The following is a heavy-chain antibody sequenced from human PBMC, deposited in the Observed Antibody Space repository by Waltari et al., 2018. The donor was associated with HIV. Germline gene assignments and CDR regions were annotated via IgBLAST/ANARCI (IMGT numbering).Heavy chain of an antibody. D-gene: IGHD6-13*01. J-gene: IGHJ4*02. CDR3: ARAAAGRVLDY. CDR2: TYPLGNT. V-gene: IGHV4-59*01. CDR1: VDYISIYY. Sequence: QVQLQESGPGLVKPSETLSLTCTVSVDYISIYYWTWIRQPPGKGLEWIGYTYPLGNTDYNPSRKSRVAISVDTSQSQFSLKLSSVTAADTAVYYCARAAAGRVLDYWGQGTLVTVSS.